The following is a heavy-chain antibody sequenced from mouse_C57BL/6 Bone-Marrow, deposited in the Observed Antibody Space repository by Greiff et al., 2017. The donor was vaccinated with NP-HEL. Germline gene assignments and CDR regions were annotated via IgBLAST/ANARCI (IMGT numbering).Heavy chain of an antibody. J-gene: IGHJ1*03. CDR3: AIGYYYGSSYWYFDV. Sequence: QVQLQQSGAELVRPGTSVKVSCKASGYAFTNYLIEWVKQRPGQGLEWIGVINPGSGGTNYNEKFKGKATLTADKSSSTAYMQLSSLTSEDSAVYFCAIGYYYGSSYWYFDVWGTGTTVTVSS. V-gene: IGHV1-54*01. D-gene: IGHD1-1*01. CDR1: GYAFTNYL. CDR2: INPGSGGT.